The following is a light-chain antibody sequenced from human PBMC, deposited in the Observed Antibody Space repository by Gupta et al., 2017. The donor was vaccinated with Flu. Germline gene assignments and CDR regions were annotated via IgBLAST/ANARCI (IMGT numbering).Light chain of an antibody. CDR2: EAT. Sequence: ETTLTQSPAFMSATPGDKVNISCKGSQDIDDDMNWYQQKPGEVAFFIIQEATPLVPGIAPRFSGGGYGSDFTLTIKNTQSEDAAYYFCRQHDNFPRTFGQGTKVEIK. V-gene: IGKV5-2*01. CDR1: QDIDDD. CDR3: RQHDNFPRT. J-gene: IGKJ1*01.